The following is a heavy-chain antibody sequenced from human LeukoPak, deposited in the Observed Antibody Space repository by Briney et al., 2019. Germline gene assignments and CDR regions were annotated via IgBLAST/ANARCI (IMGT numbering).Heavy chain of an antibody. V-gene: IGHV3-23*01. D-gene: IGHD3-10*01. CDR2: ISGSASST. J-gene: IGHJ4*02. CDR1: GFTFSNYA. CDR3: AKDRGFGVFFQYYFDY. Sequence: GGSLRLSCAASGFTFSNYAMSWVRQAPGKGLEWVSAISGSASSTYYADSVKGQFTISRDNSKNTLYLQMNSLRAEDTAVYYCAKDRGFGVFFQYYFDYWGQGTLVTVSS.